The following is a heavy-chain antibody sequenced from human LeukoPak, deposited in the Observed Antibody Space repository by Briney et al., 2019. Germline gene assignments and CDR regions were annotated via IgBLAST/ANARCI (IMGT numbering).Heavy chain of an antibody. D-gene: IGHD6-19*01. CDR2: INHSGST. CDR1: GGSFSGYY. J-gene: IGHJ4*02. Sequence: PSETLSLTCAVYGGSFSGYYWSWIRQPPGKGLEWIGEINHSGSTNYNPSLKSRVTISVDTSKNQFSLKLSSVTAADTAVYYCARGPSIAVAEGLDCWGQGTLVTVSS. CDR3: ARGPSIAVAEGLDC. V-gene: IGHV4-34*01.